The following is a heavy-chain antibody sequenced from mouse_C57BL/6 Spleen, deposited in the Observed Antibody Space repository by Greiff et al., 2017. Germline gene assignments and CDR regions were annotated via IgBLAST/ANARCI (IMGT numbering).Heavy chain of an antibody. CDR1: GFSLSTVGLC. V-gene: IGHV8-8*01. Sequence: VTLKESGPGILQPSQTLSLTCSFSGFSLSTVGLCVCWIRQPSGKGLEWLALIWWDDDKYYNPALNRQLTISKDTTKNQIFLKIANVDTADTATYYSARISTVVATPDYDMDYWGQGTSVTVSS. CDR2: IWWDDDK. CDR3: ARISTVVATPDYDMDY. J-gene: IGHJ4*01. D-gene: IGHD1-1*01.